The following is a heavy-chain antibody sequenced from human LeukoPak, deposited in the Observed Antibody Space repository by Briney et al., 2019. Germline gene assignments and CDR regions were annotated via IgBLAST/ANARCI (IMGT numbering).Heavy chain of an antibody. D-gene: IGHD2-2*02. Sequence: GGSLRVSCTASGFTFSSYWMHWVRQAPGKGLVWVSRINSEGSSTNYADSVKGRCTISRDNAKNTLYLEMNSLRAEDTAVYYCARGTKRRCSSASCFTDFDVWGRGTLVTVFS. V-gene: IGHV3-74*01. J-gene: IGHJ2*01. CDR1: GFTFSSYW. CDR3: ARGTKRRCSSASCFTDFDV. CDR2: INSEGSST.